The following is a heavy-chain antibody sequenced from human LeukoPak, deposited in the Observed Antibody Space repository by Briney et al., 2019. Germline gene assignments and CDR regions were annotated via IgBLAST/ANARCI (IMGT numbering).Heavy chain of an antibody. D-gene: IGHD1-26*01. V-gene: IGHV1-8*01. CDR1: GYTFTSYD. J-gene: IGHJ6*02. Sequence: PGASVKVSCKASGYTFTSYDINWVRQATGQGLEWMGWMNPNSGNTGYAQKFQGRVTMTRNTSISTAYMELSSLRSEDTAVYCCAVISGSYWSYYYYYGMDVWGQGTTVTVSS. CDR3: AVISGSYWSYYYYYGMDV. CDR2: MNPNSGNT.